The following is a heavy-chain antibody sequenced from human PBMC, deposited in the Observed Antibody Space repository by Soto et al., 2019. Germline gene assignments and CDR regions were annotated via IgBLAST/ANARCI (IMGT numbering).Heavy chain of an antibody. J-gene: IGHJ6*02. Sequence: GASVKVSCKASGGTFSSYAISWVRQAPGQGLEWMGGIIPIFGTANYAQKFQGRVTITADESTSTAYMELSSLRSEDTAVYYCARDAPDYYDSSGSKHYYYYYGMDVWGQGTTVTVSS. CDR3: ARDAPDYYDSSGSKHYYYYYGMDV. CDR1: GGTFSSYA. D-gene: IGHD3-22*01. CDR2: IIPIFGTA. V-gene: IGHV1-69*13.